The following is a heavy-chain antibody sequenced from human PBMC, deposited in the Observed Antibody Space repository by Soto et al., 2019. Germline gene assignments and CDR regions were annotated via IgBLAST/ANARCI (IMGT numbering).Heavy chain of an antibody. J-gene: IGHJ1*01. D-gene: IGHD2-21*02. Sequence: QVQLQESGPGLVKPSQTLSLTCTVSGDSISSADYCWNWIRQHPGKGLEWIGFLCYSGTTYYNPSLKSRVTISQDTSTNQFSLKLSSVTAADTAVYHCARMLAYCGVDCFSGYFQQWGQGTLVTVSS. CDR3: ARMLAYCGVDCFSGYFQQ. CDR2: LCYSGTT. CDR1: GDSISSADYC. V-gene: IGHV4-31*03.